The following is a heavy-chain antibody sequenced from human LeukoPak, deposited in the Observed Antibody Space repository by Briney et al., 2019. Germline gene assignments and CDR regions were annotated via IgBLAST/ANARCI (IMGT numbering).Heavy chain of an antibody. V-gene: IGHV3-23*01. CDR3: AKEAVAGTYSLHYFDY. J-gene: IGHJ4*02. D-gene: IGHD6-19*01. CDR1: GFTFSSYS. CDR2: ISGSGGST. Sequence: GGSLRLSCAASGFTFSSYSMNWVRQAPGKGLEWVSAISGSGGSTYYADSVKGRFTISRDNSKNTLYLQMNSLRAEDTAVYYCAKEAVAGTYSLHYFDYWGQGTLVTVSS.